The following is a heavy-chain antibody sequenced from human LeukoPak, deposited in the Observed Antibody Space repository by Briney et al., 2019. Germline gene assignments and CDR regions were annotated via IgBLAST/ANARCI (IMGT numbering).Heavy chain of an antibody. D-gene: IGHD1-26*01. CDR1: GGSISSSSYY. Sequence: PSETLSLTCTVSGGSISSSSYYWGWIRQPPGKGLEWIGYIYHSGSTYYNPSLKSRVTISVDRSKNQFSLKLSSVTAADTAVYYCARDTIVGATKDWGQGTLVTVSS. J-gene: IGHJ4*02. CDR2: IYHSGST. V-gene: IGHV4-30-2*01. CDR3: ARDTIVGATKD.